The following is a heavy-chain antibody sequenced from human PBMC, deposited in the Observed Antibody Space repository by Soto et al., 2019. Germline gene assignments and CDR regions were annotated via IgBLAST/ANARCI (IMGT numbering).Heavy chain of an antibody. Sequence: SGPTLVNPTQTLTLTCTFSGFSLSTSGMCVSWIGQPPGKAPEWLALIDWDDDKYYSTSLKTRLTISKDTSKNQVVLTMTNMDPVDTATYYCARIRMALDGYNGNYFDYWGQGTLVTVSS. V-gene: IGHV2-70*01. D-gene: IGHD5-12*01. J-gene: IGHJ4*02. CDR1: GFSLSTSGMC. CDR2: IDWDDDK. CDR3: ARIRMALDGYNGNYFDY.